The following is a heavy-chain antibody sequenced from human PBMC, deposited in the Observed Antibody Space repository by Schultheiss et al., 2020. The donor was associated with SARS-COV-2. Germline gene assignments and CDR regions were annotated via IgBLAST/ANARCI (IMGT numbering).Heavy chain of an antibody. Sequence: GGSLRLSCAASGFTFDDYAMHWVRQAPGKGLEWVSGISWNSGSIGYADSVKGRFTISRDNAKNSLYLQMNSLRAEDTALYYCARDLPPHDYWGQGTLVTVSS. CDR1: GFTFDDYA. V-gene: IGHV3-9*01. J-gene: IGHJ4*02. CDR3: ARDLPPHDY. CDR2: ISWNSGSI.